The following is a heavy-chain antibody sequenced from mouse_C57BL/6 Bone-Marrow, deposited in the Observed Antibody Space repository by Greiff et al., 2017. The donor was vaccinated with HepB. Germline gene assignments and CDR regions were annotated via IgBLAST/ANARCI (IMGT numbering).Heavy chain of an antibody. CDR3: AGGPNWENFDY. V-gene: IGHV1-52*01. Sequence: QVQLQQPGAELVRPGSSVKLSCKASGYTFTSYWMHWVKQRPIKGLEWIGNIDPSDSATHYNQKFKDKATLTVDKSSSTAYMQLSSLTSEDSAVYYCAGGPNWENFDYWGQGTTLTVSS. J-gene: IGHJ2*01. D-gene: IGHD4-1*02. CDR2: IDPSDSAT. CDR1: GYTFTSYW.